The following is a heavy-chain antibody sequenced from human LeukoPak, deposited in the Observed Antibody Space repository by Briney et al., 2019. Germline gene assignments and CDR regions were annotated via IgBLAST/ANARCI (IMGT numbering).Heavy chain of an antibody. D-gene: IGHD5-12*01. CDR2: IYPNNGGT. CDR3: ARDALTGYEHFDY. Sequence: ASVKVSCMASRYTLTGYYIHGVRQAPGQGLEWMGWIYPNNGGTNYVQKFQGSVTMTRDTSISTGYMELSRLRPDDTAVYYCARDALTGYEHFDYWGQGTLVTVSS. V-gene: IGHV1-2*02. CDR1: RYTLTGYY. J-gene: IGHJ4*02.